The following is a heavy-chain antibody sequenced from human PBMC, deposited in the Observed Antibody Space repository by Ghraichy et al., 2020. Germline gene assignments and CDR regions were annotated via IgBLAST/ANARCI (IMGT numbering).Heavy chain of an antibody. CDR2: ISGSGGST. CDR1: GFTFSSYA. J-gene: IGHJ4*02. CDR3: AKTIRPPYCSGGSCYSGVYYFDY. V-gene: IGHV3-23*01. Sequence: GGSLRHSCAASGFTFSSYAMSWVRQAPGKGLEWVSAISGSGGSTYYADSVKGRFTISRDNSKNTLYLQMNSLRAEDTAVYYCAKTIRPPYCSGGSCYSGVYYFDYWGQGTLVTVSS. D-gene: IGHD2-15*01.